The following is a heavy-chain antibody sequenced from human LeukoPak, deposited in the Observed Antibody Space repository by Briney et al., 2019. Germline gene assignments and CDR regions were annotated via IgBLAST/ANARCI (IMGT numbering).Heavy chain of an antibody. J-gene: IGHJ4*02. D-gene: IGHD3-22*01. Sequence: GGSLRLSCVASGFTFSDYYMSWIRQAPGKGLEWISYISHSSGTMYYADSVKGRFTISRDNAKNSLFLQMDSLRVEDTSVYYCARRGSSSGFYLPWGQGTLVTVSS. V-gene: IGHV3-11*04. CDR2: ISHSSGTM. CDR1: GFTFSDYY. CDR3: ARRGSSSGFYLP.